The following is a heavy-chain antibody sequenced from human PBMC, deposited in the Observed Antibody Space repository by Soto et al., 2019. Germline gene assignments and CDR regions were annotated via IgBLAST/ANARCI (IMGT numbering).Heavy chain of an antibody. CDR3: AKEGAARGYYYYGMDV. D-gene: IGHD3-16*01. CDR2: IYYSGST. V-gene: IGHV4-59*01. J-gene: IGHJ6*02. Sequence: SETLSLTCAVYGGSFSSYYWSWIRQPPGKGLEWIGYIYYSGSTNYNPSLKSRVTISVDTSKNQFSLKLSSVTAADTAVYYCAKEGAARGYYYYGMDVWGQGTTVTVSS. CDR1: GGSFSSYY.